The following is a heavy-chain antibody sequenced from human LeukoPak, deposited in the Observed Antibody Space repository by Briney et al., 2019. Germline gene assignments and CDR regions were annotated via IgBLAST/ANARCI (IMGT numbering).Heavy chain of an antibody. J-gene: IGHJ4*02. Sequence: GASVKVSCKTSGYTFTNYAMHWVRQAPGQTIEWLAWINPANGYTRYLQHFQDRVTVSSDTSADTAYMEMSSLRSEDKAIYYCAIRDGHTDHWGQGTLVTVSS. CDR2: INPANGYT. V-gene: IGHV1-3*03. CDR1: GYTFTNYA. D-gene: IGHD5-24*01. CDR3: AIRDGHTDH.